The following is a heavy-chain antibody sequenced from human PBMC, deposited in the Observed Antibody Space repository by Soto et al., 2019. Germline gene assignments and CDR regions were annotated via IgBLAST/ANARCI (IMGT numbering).Heavy chain of an antibody. V-gene: IGHV1-69*01. CDR2: IMPIIGTA. D-gene: IGHD6-13*01. CDR1: GGTFSSHV. Sequence: QVQLVQSGAEVKKPGSSVKVSCKASGGTFSSHVFNWVRQAPGQGLEWMGGIMPIIGTANYAQKFQGRVRITADESTSTSYMDLGSMRSEDTAVYYCARDLEFRAGNISHLDYWGQGTLVNVSS. CDR3: ARDLEFRAGNISHLDY. J-gene: IGHJ4*02.